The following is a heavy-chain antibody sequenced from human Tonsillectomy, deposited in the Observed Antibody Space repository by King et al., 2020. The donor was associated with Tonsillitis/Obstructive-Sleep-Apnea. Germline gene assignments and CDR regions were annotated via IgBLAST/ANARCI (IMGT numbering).Heavy chain of an antibody. CDR3: ARAVVVAGKLYYYYMDV. CDR2: IYHSESA. D-gene: IGHD2-15*01. Sequence: QLQESGPGLVKPSQTLSLTCTVSGGSISSGGYYWSWIRQHPGKGLEWIGYIYHSESAYYSPSLKSRVTISIDTSENQFSLKLGSVTAADTAVYYCARAVVVAGKLYYYYMDVWGKGTTVTVSS. J-gene: IGHJ6*03. CDR1: GGSISSGGYY. V-gene: IGHV4-31*03.